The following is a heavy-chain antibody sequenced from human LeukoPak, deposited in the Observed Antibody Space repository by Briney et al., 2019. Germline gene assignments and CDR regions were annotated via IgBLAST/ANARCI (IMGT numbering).Heavy chain of an antibody. D-gene: IGHD6-13*01. J-gene: IGHJ4*02. CDR1: GGSLSGYY. V-gene: IGHV4-34*01. Sequence: SETLSLTCAVYGGSLSGYYWSWIRQPPGRGLEWIGEINHSGSTNYNPSLKSRVTMSVLTSKNQFSLKLSSVTAADTALYYCARHIKDTAACDSWGQGTLVTVSS. CDR2: INHSGST. CDR3: ARHIKDTAACDS.